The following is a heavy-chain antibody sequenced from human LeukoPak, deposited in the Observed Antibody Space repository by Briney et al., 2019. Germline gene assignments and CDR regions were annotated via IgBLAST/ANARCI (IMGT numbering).Heavy chain of an antibody. J-gene: IGHJ4*02. V-gene: IGHV3-49*04. D-gene: IGHD3-22*01. CDR3: TRDQGDGSGYYYRLDY. CDR2: TRSKAFGGTT. CDR1: GFTFCDYA. Sequence: GRSLRLSCITSGFTFCDYALSWVRQAPGKGLEWVGFTRSKAFGGTTEYAASVKGRFTISRDDSKSIAYLQMNSLKTEDTAVYYCTRDQGDGSGYYYRLDYWGQGTLVTVSS.